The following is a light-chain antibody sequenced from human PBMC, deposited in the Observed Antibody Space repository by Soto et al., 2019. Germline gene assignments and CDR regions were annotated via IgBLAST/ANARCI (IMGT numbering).Light chain of an antibody. CDR3: QQYNAYPWT. V-gene: IGKV1-5*01. J-gene: IGKJ1*01. CDR1: QSISSW. CDR2: DAS. Sequence: DIQMTQSPSTLSASVGDRVTITCRASQSISSWSAWYPQKPGKAHKLLMYDASSLDSGSPSRFSGSGSGTEFTLTISSLQPDEFATYYCQQYNAYPWTFGQGTKVEIK.